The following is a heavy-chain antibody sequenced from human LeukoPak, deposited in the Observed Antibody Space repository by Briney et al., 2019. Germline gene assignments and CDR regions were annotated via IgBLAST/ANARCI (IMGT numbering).Heavy chain of an antibody. CDR3: AKDGGSDPDSFDI. CDR2: IRYDGSNK. CDR1: GFIFNTYV. J-gene: IGHJ3*02. V-gene: IGHV3-30*02. Sequence: GGSLRLSCAASGFIFNTYVMPWVRQAPGKGLEWLAFIRYDGSNKNYADSVKGRFTISRDNTKNSLYLQMNSLRAEDTAVYYCAKDGGSDPDSFDIWGQGTMVTVSS. D-gene: IGHD2-15*01.